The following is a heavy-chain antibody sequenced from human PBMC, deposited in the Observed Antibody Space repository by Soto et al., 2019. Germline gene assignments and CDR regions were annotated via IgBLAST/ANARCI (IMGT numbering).Heavy chain of an antibody. CDR2: INRDGSFT. CDR3: GRMGCGSGNFDH. D-gene: IGHD3-10*01. CDR1: GFNISSYW. J-gene: IGHJ4*02. Sequence: EVQLVESGGGLVQPGGSLRLSCAASGFNISSYWIHWVRQVPGNGLVWVSRINRDGSFTRYADSVKGRFTIPRENDQKTHYLPKNSSGAHDTAGEYCGRMGCGSGNFDHRGPGTLVTVSS. V-gene: IGHV3-74*01.